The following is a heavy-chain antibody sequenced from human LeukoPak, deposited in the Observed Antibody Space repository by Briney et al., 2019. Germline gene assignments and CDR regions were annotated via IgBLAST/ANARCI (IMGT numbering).Heavy chain of an antibody. CDR2: IWYDGSNK. CDR3: ARGADTSSYNPFDH. Sequence: PGRSLRLSCAASGFTFSSYGMHWVRQAPGKGLEWLTVIWYDGSNKYYAASVKGRFTISRDNSKNTLYLQMNSLRAEDTAVYFCARGADTSSYNPFDHWGQGTLVTVSS. V-gene: IGHV3-33*01. CDR1: GFTFSSYG. J-gene: IGHJ4*02. D-gene: IGHD3-22*01.